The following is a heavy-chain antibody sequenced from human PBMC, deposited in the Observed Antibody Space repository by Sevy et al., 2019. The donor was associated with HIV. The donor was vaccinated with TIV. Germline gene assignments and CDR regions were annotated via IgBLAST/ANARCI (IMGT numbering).Heavy chain of an antibody. Sequence: GGSLRLSCAASGFTFDDYAMHWVRQAPGKGLEWVSGISWNSGSIGYADSVKGLFTISRDNAKNSLYLQMNSLRAEDTALYYCAKEYCSGGSCYPYFDYWGQGTLVTVSS. CDR2: ISWNSGSI. CDR1: GFTFDDYA. CDR3: AKEYCSGGSCYPYFDY. V-gene: IGHV3-9*01. J-gene: IGHJ4*02. D-gene: IGHD2-15*01.